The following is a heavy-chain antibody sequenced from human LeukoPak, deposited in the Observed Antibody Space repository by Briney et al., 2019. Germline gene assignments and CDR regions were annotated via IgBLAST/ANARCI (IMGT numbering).Heavy chain of an antibody. Sequence: SVKVSCKASGYTFTSYAISWVRQAPGQGLEWMGRIIPIFGTANYAQKFQGRVTITTDESTSTAYMELSSLRSEDTAVYYCAVEYYYDSSGHRATYWGQGTLVTVSS. J-gene: IGHJ4*02. V-gene: IGHV1-69*05. CDR3: AVEYYYDSSGHRATY. CDR1: GYTFTSYA. D-gene: IGHD3-22*01. CDR2: IIPIFGTA.